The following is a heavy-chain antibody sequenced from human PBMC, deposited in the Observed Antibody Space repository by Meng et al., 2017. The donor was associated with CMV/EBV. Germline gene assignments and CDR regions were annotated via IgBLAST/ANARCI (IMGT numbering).Heavy chain of an antibody. CDR3: ARVGEVTTGDYYYYGMDV. J-gene: IGHJ6*02. Sequence: GESLKISCAASGFTFSSYAMHWVRQAPGKGLEYVSAISSNGGSTYYADSVKGRFTISRDNSKNTLYLQMGSLRAGDMAVYYCARVGEVTTGDYYYYGMDVWGQGTTVTVSS. V-gene: IGHV3-64*02. CDR2: ISSNGGST. D-gene: IGHD4-11*01. CDR1: GFTFSSYA.